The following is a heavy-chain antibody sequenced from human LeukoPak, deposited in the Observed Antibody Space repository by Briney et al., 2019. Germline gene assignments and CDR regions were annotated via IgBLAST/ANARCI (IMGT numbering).Heavy chain of an antibody. Sequence: GGSLRLSCAASGFTFSSYGMHWVRQAPGKGLEGVAVIWYDGSNKYYADSVKGRFTISRDNSKNTLYLQMNSLRAEDTAVYYCARDGRYSGSYYADYWGQGTLVTVSS. CDR2: IWYDGSNK. CDR3: ARDGRYSGSYYADY. D-gene: IGHD1-26*01. V-gene: IGHV3-33*01. CDR1: GFTFSSYG. J-gene: IGHJ4*02.